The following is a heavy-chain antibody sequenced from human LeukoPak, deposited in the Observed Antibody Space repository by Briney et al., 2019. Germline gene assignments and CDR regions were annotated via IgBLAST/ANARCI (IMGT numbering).Heavy chain of an antibody. CDR1: GFSLNEYG. V-gene: IGHV3-23*01. D-gene: IGHD1-1*01. CDR3: AKDFGGNGDAFDI. J-gene: IGHJ3*02. CDR2: LIGSGGRT. Sequence: GGSLRLSCVGSGFSLNEYGIHWVRQAPGKGLEWVSGLIGSGGRTYYADSAKGRFTISRDKSKNTVYLQMNSLRAEDTAVYYCAKDFGGNGDAFDIWGQGTMVTVSS.